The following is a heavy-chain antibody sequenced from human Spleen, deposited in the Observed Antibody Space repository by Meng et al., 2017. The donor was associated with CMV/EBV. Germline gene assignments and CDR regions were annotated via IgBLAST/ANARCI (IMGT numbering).Heavy chain of an antibody. CDR3: ARAEGGLWFGELSRFAY. D-gene: IGHD3-10*01. J-gene: IGHJ4*02. Sequence: ASVKVSCKASGYTFTGYFMHWVRQAPGQGPEWMGRTNPKSGGSNYAQKLQGRVTMTTDTSTSTAYMELRSLRSDDTAVYYCARAEGGLWFGELSRFAYWGQGTLVTVSS. V-gene: IGHV1-2*06. CDR1: GYTFTGYF. CDR2: TNPKSGGS.